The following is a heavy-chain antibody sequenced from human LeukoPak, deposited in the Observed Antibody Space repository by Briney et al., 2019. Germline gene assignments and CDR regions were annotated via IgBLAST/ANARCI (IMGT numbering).Heavy chain of an antibody. J-gene: IGHJ4*02. CDR1: GDSISSGSYY. CDR3: ARDRDLRWFYY. CDR2: IYRSGDT. D-gene: IGHD2-21*01. V-gene: IGHV4-39*07. Sequence: PSETLSLTCTVSGDSISSGSYYWCWIRQPPGMDLEWIGSIYRSGDTYYNPSLKGRVTISVDTSKNQFSLKLSSVTAADTAVYYCARDRDLRWFYYWGQGTLVTVSS.